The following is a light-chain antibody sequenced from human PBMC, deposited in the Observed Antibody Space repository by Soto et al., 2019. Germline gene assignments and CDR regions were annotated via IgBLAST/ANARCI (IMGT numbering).Light chain of an antibody. J-gene: IGLJ1*01. CDR1: NIGGKS. CDR3: QVWYTGSEHYV. Sequence: SYELIQPPSVSVAPGKTASITCGGNNIGGKSVHWYQQKPGQAPVLLIYYDSARPSGIPERFSGSNSGNTATLTITRVDAGDEADYFCQVWYTGSEHYVLGTGHKLTV. CDR2: YDS. V-gene: IGLV3-21*04.